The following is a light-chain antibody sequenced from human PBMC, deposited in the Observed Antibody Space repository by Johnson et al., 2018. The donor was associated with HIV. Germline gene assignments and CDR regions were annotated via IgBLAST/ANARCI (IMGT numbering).Light chain of an antibody. Sequence: QSALTQPPSMSAAPGQRVTISCSGSSSNIGNNYVSWYQQVPGAAPKLLIYDNNKRPSGIPDRFSGSKSGTSATLGITGLQTGDEADYYCGTGDSSLDAYVFGSGTKVTVL. CDR2: DNN. CDR3: GTGDSSLDAYV. J-gene: IGLJ1*01. CDR1: SSNIGNNY. V-gene: IGLV1-51*01.